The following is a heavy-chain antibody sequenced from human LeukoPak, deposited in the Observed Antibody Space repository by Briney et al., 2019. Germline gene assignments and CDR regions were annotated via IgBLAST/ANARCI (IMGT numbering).Heavy chain of an antibody. CDR2: ISSSSSYI. CDR3: ARDGSGWEYFDY. Sequence: GGSLRLSCAASGFTFSSYSMNWVRQAPGKGLEWVSSISSSSSYIYYADSVKGRFTISRDNAKSSLYLQMNSLRAEDTAVYYCARDGSGWEYFDYWGQGTLVTVSS. V-gene: IGHV3-21*01. CDR1: GFTFSSYS. J-gene: IGHJ4*02. D-gene: IGHD6-19*01.